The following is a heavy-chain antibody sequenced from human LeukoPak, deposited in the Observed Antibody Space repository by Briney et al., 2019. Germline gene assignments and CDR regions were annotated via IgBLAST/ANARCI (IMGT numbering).Heavy chain of an antibody. CDR2: ISGSGGST. V-gene: IGHV3-23*01. Sequence: GGSLRLSCAASGFTFSSYAMSWVRQAPGKGLEWVSAISGSGGSTYYADSVKGRFTISRDNSKNTLYLQMNSLRAEDTAVYYCARGSAGWYYFDYWGQGTLVTVSS. CDR1: GFTFSSYA. D-gene: IGHD6-19*01. J-gene: IGHJ4*02. CDR3: ARGSAGWYYFDY.